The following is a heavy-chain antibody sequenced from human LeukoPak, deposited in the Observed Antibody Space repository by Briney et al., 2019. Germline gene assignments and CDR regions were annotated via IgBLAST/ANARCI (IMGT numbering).Heavy chain of an antibody. J-gene: IGHJ4*02. D-gene: IGHD3-22*01. CDR2: IYSTGST. CDR1: GGSVSSRIHY. Sequence: SETLSLTCTVSGGSVSSRIHYWGWIRQPPGKGLEWIGSIYSTGSTYYNPSLKSRVTISVDTSKNQFSLKLSSVTAADTAVYYCARQGSDYYDSSGYSIDYWGQGTLVTVSS. V-gene: IGHV4-39*01. CDR3: ARQGSDYYDSSGYSIDY.